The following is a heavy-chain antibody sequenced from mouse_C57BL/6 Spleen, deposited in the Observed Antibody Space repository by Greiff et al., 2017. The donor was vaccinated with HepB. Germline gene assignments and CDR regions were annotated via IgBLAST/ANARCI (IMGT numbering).Heavy chain of an antibody. D-gene: IGHD2-4*01. J-gene: IGHJ3*01. CDR2: IDPSDSYT. Sequence: QVQLQQPGAELVMPGASVKLSCKASGYTFTSYWMHWVKQRPGQGLEWIGEIDPSDSYTNYNQKFKGKSTLTVDKSSSTAYMQLSSLTSEDSAVYYCARLITTRETAYWGQGTLVTVSA. CDR1: GYTFTSYW. CDR3: ARLITTRETAY. V-gene: IGHV1-69*01.